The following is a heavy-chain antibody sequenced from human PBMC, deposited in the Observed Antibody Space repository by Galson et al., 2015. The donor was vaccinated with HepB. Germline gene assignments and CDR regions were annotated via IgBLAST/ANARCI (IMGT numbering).Heavy chain of an antibody. Sequence: SETLSLTCAVYGGSFSGYYWSWIRQPPGKGLEWIGEINHSGSTNYNPSLKSRVTISVDTSKNQFSLQLNSVTPEDTAVYYCARYIIAAAGTGFDYWGQGTLVTVSS. V-gene: IGHV4-34*01. J-gene: IGHJ4*02. CDR1: GGSFSGYY. D-gene: IGHD6-13*01. CDR3: ARYIIAAAGTGFDY. CDR2: INHSGST.